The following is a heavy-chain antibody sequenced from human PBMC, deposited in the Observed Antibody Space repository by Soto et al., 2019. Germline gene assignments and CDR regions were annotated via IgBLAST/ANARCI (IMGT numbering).Heavy chain of an antibody. CDR3: SSGGAARTYFDY. CDR2: ISSSGGSK. D-gene: IGHD6-6*01. J-gene: IGHJ4*02. V-gene: IGHV3-23*01. CDR1: GFTFSNYA. Sequence: EVQLLESGGGLVQPGGSLRLSCAASGFTFSNYAMSWVRQAPGKGLEWVSAISSSGGSKYYEASVKGRFTISRDNSQNTLYLQVHSLRAEDPAVYYCSSGGAARTYFDYWGQGALVTVSS.